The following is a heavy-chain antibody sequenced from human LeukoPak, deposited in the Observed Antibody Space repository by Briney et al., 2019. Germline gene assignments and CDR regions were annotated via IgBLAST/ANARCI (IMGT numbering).Heavy chain of an antibody. D-gene: IGHD4-17*01. CDR2: IWHDGSSK. CDR1: GFSFSTYG. Sequence: GGSLALSCAASGFSFSTYGVHWVRQAPGKGLEWVAVIWHDGSSKYYADSVKGRFLLSRDNSLNTVYLQMNSLRAEDTAVYYCARDSDYGDGFDYWGQGTLVTVSS. CDR3: ARDSDYGDGFDY. J-gene: IGHJ4*02. V-gene: IGHV3-33*01.